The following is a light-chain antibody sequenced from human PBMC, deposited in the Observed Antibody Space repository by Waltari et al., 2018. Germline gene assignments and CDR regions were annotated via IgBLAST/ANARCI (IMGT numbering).Light chain of an antibody. CDR2: GVN. J-gene: IGLJ3*02. CDR1: STDVGAYDS. CDR3: YSFTGSDTLGV. Sequence: QSALTQPRSVSGSPGQSVTISCTGTSTDVGAYDSVPWYQQHPGKAPKLMIYGVNKRPSGVPVRFSGSKSGNTASLTISGLQADDEAHYHCYSFTGSDTLGVFGGGTKVTVL. V-gene: IGLV2-11*01.